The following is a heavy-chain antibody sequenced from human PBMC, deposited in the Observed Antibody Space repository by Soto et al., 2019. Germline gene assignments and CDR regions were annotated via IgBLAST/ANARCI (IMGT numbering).Heavy chain of an antibody. CDR3: ARGQALVPAAPWSIYHATDV. CDR2: LYYNQST. V-gene: IGHV4-30-4*01. D-gene: IGHD2-2*01. CDR1: GGSISSNDDY. Sequence: SETLSLTCTVSGGSISSNDDYWSWIRQPPGKGLEWLGYLYYNQSTDCNPSLKSRVSMSVDTSKNQFSLRLSSVTAADTAVYFCARGQALVPAAPWSIYHATDVWGRGATVTVSS. J-gene: IGHJ6*01.